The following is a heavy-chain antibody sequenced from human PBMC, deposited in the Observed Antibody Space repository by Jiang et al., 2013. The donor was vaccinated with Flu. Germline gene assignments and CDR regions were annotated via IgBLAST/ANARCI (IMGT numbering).Heavy chain of an antibody. CDR1: GGSIRSSSHY. J-gene: IGHJ4*02. D-gene: IGHD3-3*01. CDR2: IYYTGST. Sequence: PGLVKPSETLSLTCTVSGGSIRSSSHYWGWIRQSPGKGLEWIGSIYYTGSTNYNPSLKSRVTISVDTSKNHFSLKLTSVTAADTAVYYCARQGSAIFGVSTIAYWGQGTLVTVSS. V-gene: IGHV4-39*01. CDR3: ARQGSAIFGVSTIAY.